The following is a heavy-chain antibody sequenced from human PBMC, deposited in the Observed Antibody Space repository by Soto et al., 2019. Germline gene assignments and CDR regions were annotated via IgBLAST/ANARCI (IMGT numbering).Heavy chain of an antibody. CDR1: GFTFSNAW. Sequence: GGSLRLSCAASGFTFSNAWMNWVRQAPGKGLEWVGRIKSKTDGGTTDYAAPVKGRFTISRDDSKNTLYLQMNSLKTEDTAVYYCTTSPSAGTGTFDVDYWGQGTLVTVSS. CDR2: IKSKTDGGTT. V-gene: IGHV3-15*07. J-gene: IGHJ4*02. CDR3: TTSPSAGTGTFDVDY. D-gene: IGHD1-1*01.